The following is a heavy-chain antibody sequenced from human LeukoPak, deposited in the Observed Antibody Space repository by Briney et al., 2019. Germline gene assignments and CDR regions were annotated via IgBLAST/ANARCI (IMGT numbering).Heavy chain of an antibody. CDR3: ARDRVPTTMPYYFDC. CDR1: GGSISSSSYF. Sequence: LPSETLSLTCTVSGGSISSSSYFWGWIRQPPGKGLEWVSSISGSADSTYYADSVRGRFTISRDNSKNTLYLQMNSLRAEDTAVYYCARDRVPTTMPYYFDCWGQGTLVTVSS. D-gene: IGHD2-2*01. V-gene: IGHV3-23*01. J-gene: IGHJ4*02. CDR2: ISGSADST.